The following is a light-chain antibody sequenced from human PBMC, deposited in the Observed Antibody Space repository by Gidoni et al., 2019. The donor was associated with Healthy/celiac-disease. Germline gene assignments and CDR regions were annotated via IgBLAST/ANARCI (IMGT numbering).Light chain of an antibody. Sequence: DIQMTQSPSSLSASVGARVTITCRASQSISSYLNWYQQKPGKAPKLLIYAASSLQSEVPSRFSGSGSGTDFTLTISSLQPEDFATYYCQQSYSTPLTFGGGTKVEIK. CDR2: AAS. CDR3: QQSYSTPLT. V-gene: IGKV1-39*01. J-gene: IGKJ4*01. CDR1: QSISSY.